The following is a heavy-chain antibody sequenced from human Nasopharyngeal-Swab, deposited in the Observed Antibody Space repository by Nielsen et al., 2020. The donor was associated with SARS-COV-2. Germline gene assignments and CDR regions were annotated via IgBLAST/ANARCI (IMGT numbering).Heavy chain of an antibody. V-gene: IGHV3-74*01. CDR2: INSDGSST. CDR3: AKDARGYSYGLFDY. Sequence: GESLKISCAASGFTFSSYWMHWVRQAPGKGLVWVSRINSDGSSTSYADSVKGRFTISRDNAKNTLYLQMNSLRAEDTAVYYCAKDARGYSYGLFDYWGQGTLVTVSS. CDR1: GFTFSSYW. D-gene: IGHD5-18*01. J-gene: IGHJ4*02.